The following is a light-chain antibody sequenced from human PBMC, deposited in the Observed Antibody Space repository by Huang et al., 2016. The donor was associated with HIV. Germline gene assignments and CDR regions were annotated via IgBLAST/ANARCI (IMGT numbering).Light chain of an antibody. V-gene: IGKV3-11*01. CDR1: QSVSSY. CDR2: DTS. Sequence: ELVLTQSPATLSLSPGQRATLSCRASQSVSSYLAWYQQKPGQAPRLIIDDTSKRATGFPARFSGSGSGTDFTLTINRLEPEDFAVYYCQQHSNWPLLGQGTKLEI. CDR3: QQHSNWPL. J-gene: IGKJ2*01.